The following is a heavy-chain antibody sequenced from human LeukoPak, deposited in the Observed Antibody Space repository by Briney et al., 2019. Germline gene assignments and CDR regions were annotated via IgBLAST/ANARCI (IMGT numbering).Heavy chain of an antibody. J-gene: IGHJ4*02. D-gene: IGHD3-22*01. CDR3: AKSNPYYYDSGGYYSLLDY. Sequence: GGSLRLSCAASGFTFSSYAMSWVRQAPGKGLEWVSAISGSGGSTYYADSVKGRFTISRDNSKNTLYLQMNSLRAEDTAVYYCAKSNPYYYDSGGYYSLLDYWGQGTLVTVSS. CDR2: ISGSGGST. CDR1: GFTFSSYA. V-gene: IGHV3-23*01.